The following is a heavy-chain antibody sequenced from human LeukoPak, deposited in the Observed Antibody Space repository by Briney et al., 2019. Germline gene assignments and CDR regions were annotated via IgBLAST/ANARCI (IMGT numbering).Heavy chain of an antibody. CDR1: GFTFSNAW. CDR3: TTCGGDCYFNY. V-gene: IGHV3-15*01. J-gene: IGHJ4*02. CDR2: IKSKPAGETT. D-gene: IGHD2-21*02. Sequence: PGGSLRLSCAASGFTFSNAWMNWVRKAPGKGLEWVGRIKSKPAGETTTYAAPVKGRFTISRDDSRNTLYLQMNSLKTEDTAVYYCTTCGGDCYFNYWGQGTLVTVSS.